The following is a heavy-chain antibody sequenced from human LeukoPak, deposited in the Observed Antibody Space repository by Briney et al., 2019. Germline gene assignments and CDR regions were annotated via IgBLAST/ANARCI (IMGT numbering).Heavy chain of an antibody. J-gene: IGHJ6*03. CDR3: ARQLYVSGSYYAPMDV. D-gene: IGHD3-10*01. V-gene: IGHV4-34*01. CDR1: GGSFSGYY. Sequence: SETLSLTCAVYGGSFSGYYWSWIRQPPGKGLEWIASVHYSGSTYYNPSLKSRVTISVDTSKNQFSLKLSSVTAADTAVYFCARQLYVSGSYYAPMDVWGKGTTVTISS. CDR2: VHYSGST.